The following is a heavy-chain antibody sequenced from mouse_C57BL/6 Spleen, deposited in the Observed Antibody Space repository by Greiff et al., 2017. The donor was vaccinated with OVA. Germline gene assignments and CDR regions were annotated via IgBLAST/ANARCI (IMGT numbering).Heavy chain of an antibody. V-gene: IGHV1-69*01. CDR3: ARGIRKDAMDY. Sequence: VKLQQPGAELVMPGASVKLSCKASGYTFTSYWMHWVKQRPGQGLEWIGEIDPSDSYTNYNQKFKGKSTLTVDKSSSTAYMQLSSLTSEDSAVYYCARGIRKDAMDYWGQGTSVTVSS. J-gene: IGHJ4*01. CDR1: GYTFTSYW. CDR2: IDPSDSYT. D-gene: IGHD2-12*01.